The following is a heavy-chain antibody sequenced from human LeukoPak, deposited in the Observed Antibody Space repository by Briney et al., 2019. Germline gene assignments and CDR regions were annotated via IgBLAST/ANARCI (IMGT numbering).Heavy chain of an antibody. Sequence: GASLKISFKASGSSFTSHWIGWVRPMPGKGLEWMGIIYPGDSDTRYSQSFQGQVTISADKSISTAYLQWSTLQAPDTAMYYCARGDNSGWYFFDYWGQGTLVTVSS. V-gene: IGHV5-51*01. CDR1: GSSFTSHW. D-gene: IGHD6-19*01. CDR3: ARGDNSGWYFFDY. CDR2: IYPGDSDT. J-gene: IGHJ4*02.